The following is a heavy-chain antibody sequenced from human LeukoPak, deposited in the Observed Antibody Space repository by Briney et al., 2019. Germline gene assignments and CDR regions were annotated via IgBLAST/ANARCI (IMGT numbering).Heavy chain of an antibody. Sequence: SETLSLTCTVSGASISSYHWTWIRQSPGKGLEWIGYMYYSGSTNYNPSLQSRVTMSVDTSKNQVSLKMTSVTAADTAVYYCARKDGDYWGQGTLVTVSS. J-gene: IGHJ4*02. CDR3: ARKDGDY. CDR2: MYYSGST. CDR1: GASISSYH. D-gene: IGHD5-24*01. V-gene: IGHV4-59*01.